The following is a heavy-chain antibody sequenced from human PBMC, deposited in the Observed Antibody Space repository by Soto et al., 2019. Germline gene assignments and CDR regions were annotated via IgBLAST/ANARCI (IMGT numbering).Heavy chain of an antibody. CDR3: ARKGLMVRGVVGRLGWFDP. J-gene: IGHJ5*02. CDR2: IYYSGST. D-gene: IGHD3-10*01. Sequence: PSETLSLTCTVSGGSISSYYWSWIRQPPGKGLEWIGYIYYSGSTNYNPSLKSRVTISVDTSKNQFSLKLSSVTAADTAVYYCARKGLMVRGVVGRLGWFDPWGQGTLVTVSS. CDR1: GGSISSYY. V-gene: IGHV4-59*08.